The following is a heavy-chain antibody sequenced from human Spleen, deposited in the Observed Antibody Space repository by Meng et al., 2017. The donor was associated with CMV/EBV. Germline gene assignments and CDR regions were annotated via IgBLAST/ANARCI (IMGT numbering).Heavy chain of an antibody. D-gene: IGHD2-2*01. CDR2: ISAYNGNT. CDR3: AREAKYCSDTSCHDY. J-gene: IGHJ4*02. Sequence: ASVKVSCKASGYTFTSYGISWVRQAPGQGLEWMGWISAYNGNTDYAQKLQGRVTMTTDTSTSTAYMELRSLRSDDTAFYYCAREAKYCSDTSCHDYWGQGTLVTVSS. CDR1: GYTFTSYG. V-gene: IGHV1-18*01.